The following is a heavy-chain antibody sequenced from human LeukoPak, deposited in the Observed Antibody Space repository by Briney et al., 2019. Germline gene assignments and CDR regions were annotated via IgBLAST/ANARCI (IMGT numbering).Heavy chain of an antibody. D-gene: IGHD3-3*01. V-gene: IGHV3-33*01. CDR2: IWYDGSNK. CDR1: GFTFSSYG. J-gene: IGHJ4*02. Sequence: GGSLRLSCAASGFTFSSYGMHWVRQAPGKGLKCVAIIWYDGSNKYYADSVKGRFTISRDNSKNTLYLQMNSLRAEDTAVYYCARGDFWSGYHTHIDYWGQGTLVTVSS. CDR3: ARGDFWSGYHTHIDY.